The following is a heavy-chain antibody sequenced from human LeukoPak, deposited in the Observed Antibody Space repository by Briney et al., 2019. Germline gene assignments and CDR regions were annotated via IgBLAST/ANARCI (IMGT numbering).Heavy chain of an antibody. J-gene: IGHJ3*02. V-gene: IGHV3-74*01. Sequence: GGSLRLSCAASGFTFSSYWMHWVRQAPGKGLVWVSRINSDGSSTSYADSVKGRFTISRDNAKNTLYLQMNSLRAEDTAIYYCARLRYLKGDRSSFDIWGQGTMVTVSS. CDR2: INSDGSST. CDR1: GFTFSSYW. CDR3: ARLRYLKGDRSSFDI. D-gene: IGHD2-21*01.